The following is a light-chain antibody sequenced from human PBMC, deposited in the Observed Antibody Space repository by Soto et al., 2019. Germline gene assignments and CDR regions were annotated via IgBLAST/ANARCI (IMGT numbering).Light chain of an antibody. CDR1: QSVNSNF. J-gene: IGKJ2*01. CDR2: GVS. V-gene: IGKV3-20*01. Sequence: EIVLTQSPGTLSLSPGERATLSCRASQSVNSNFFAWYQQKPGQAPRLLIFGVSSRAPGIPDRITGSGSGTDFALNISGLEPEDLAIYYCQQYGNSPRTFCQGTKVEIK. CDR3: QQYGNSPRT.